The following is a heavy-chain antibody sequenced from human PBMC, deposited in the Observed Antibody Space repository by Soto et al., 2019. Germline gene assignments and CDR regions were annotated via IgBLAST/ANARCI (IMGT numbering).Heavy chain of an antibody. CDR3: ARVLSYYGMDV. CDR2: INHSGST. V-gene: IGHV4-34*01. D-gene: IGHD2-15*01. CDR1: GGSFSGYY. J-gene: IGHJ6*02. Sequence: QVQLQQWGAGLLKPSETLSLTCAVYGGSFSGYYWSWIRQPPGKGLEWIGEINHSGSTNYNPSLKSLVTISVDTSKNQFSLKLSSVTAADTAVYYCARVLSYYGMDVWGQGTTVTVSS.